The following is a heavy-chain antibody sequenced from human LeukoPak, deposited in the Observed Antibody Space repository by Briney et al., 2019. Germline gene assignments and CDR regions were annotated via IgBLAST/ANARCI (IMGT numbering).Heavy chain of an antibody. CDR2: IYYSGST. V-gene: IGHV4-59*01. D-gene: IGHD3-9*01. J-gene: IGHJ5*02. CDR1: GGSISSYY. Sequence: PSETLSLTCTDSGGSISSYYWSWIRQPPGKGLEWIGYIYYSGSTNYNPTINSRVTISVDTSKSQFSLKLSSVTAADTAVYYGARDILAARGWFDPWGQGTLVTVSS. CDR3: ARDILAARGWFDP.